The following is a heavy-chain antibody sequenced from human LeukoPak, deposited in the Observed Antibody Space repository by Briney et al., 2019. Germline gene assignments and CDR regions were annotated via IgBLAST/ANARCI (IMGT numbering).Heavy chain of an antibody. V-gene: IGHV3-74*01. CDR2: INSEGSTT. CDR3: ARGGSTVTTISTY. Sequence: GGSLRLSCAASGFTFSTYWMHWVRQAPGKGLVWVSLINSEGSTTSYADSVKGRFTISRDNAENTLYLQMNSLRGDDTAVYYCARGGSTVTTISTYWGQGTLVTVSS. J-gene: IGHJ4*02. CDR1: GFTFSTYW. D-gene: IGHD5-12*01.